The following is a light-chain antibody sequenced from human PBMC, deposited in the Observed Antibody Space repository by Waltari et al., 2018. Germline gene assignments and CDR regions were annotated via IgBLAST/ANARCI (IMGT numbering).Light chain of an antibody. J-gene: IGLJ2*01. CDR3: HSRDASGVGGT. CDR1: SLRSYY. Sequence: TQDPAVSVAVGQTVRIPCQGDSLRSYYASWYRQRTGQAPILVMYDKNNRPSGVPDRFSGSSSDNTASLTITGAQAEDEAYYYCHSRDASGVGGTFGGGTKLTVL. V-gene: IGLV3-19*01. CDR2: DKN.